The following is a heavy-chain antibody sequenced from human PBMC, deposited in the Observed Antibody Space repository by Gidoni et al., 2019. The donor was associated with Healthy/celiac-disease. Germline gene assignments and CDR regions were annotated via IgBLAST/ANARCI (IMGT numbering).Heavy chain of an antibody. CDR3: AIAPPIFGVVTGDYWFDP. Sequence: EVQLVASGGGLVQTGGSLRHSWAPCGFTLGRYEVTWVRQAPGKGLEWVSYISSSGSTRYYADSVKGRFTISRDNAKNSLYLQMNSLRAEDTAVYYCAIAPPIFGVVTGDYWFDPWGQGTLVTVSS. V-gene: IGHV3-48*03. D-gene: IGHD3-3*01. J-gene: IGHJ5*02. CDR1: GFTLGRYE. CDR2: ISSSGSTR.